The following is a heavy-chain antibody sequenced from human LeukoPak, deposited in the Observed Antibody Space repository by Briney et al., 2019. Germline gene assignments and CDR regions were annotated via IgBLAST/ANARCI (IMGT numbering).Heavy chain of an antibody. CDR1: GFTFSSYA. V-gene: IGHV3-23*01. J-gene: IGHJ4*02. Sequence: PGGSLRLSRAASGFTFSSYAMSWVRQAPGKGLEWVSAISGSGGSTYYADSVKGRFTISRDNSKNTLYLQMNSLRAEDTAVYYCAKEGYYYDSSGYYSFFDYWGQGTLVTVSS. CDR2: ISGSGGST. D-gene: IGHD3-22*01. CDR3: AKEGYYYDSSGYYSFFDY.